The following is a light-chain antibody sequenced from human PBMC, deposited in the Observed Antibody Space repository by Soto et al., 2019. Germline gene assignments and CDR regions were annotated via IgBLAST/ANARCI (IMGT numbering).Light chain of an antibody. V-gene: IGKV1-5*01. CDR2: DAS. CDR3: QQYNSYWLT. CDR1: QNIRSR. Sequence: DFQMTQSPSTLSASVGDRVTITCRASQNIRSRLAWFQQKPGKAPKLLIYDASSLESGVPSRFSGSGSGTEFTLTISSLQPDDFATYYCQQYNSYWLTFGGGTKVDIK. J-gene: IGKJ4*01.